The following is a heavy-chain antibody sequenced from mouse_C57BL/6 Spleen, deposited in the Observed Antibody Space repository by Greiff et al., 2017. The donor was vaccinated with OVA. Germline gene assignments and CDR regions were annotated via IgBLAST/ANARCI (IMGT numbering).Heavy chain of an antibody. V-gene: IGHV1-39*01. CDR1: VYSFTDYN. Sequence: FHLPPSLPYLFNPFSSFNISFNSSVYSFTDYNMNWVKQSNGKSLEWIGVINPNYGTTSYNQKFKGKATLTVDQSSSTAYMQLNSLTSEDSAVYYCATLTDFDYWGQGTTLTVSS. CDR3: ATLTDFDY. J-gene: IGHJ2*01. CDR2: INPNYGTT. D-gene: IGHD4-1*01.